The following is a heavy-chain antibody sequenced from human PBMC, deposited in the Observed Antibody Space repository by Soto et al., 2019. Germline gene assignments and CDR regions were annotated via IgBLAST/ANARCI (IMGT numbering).Heavy chain of an antibody. V-gene: IGHV3-11*01. D-gene: IGHD2-2*01. CDR1: GFTFSDYY. CDR3: ARDRDCSPTSGRGSVFAFDI. Sequence: QVQLVESGGGLVKPGGSLRLSCAASGFTFSDYYMSWIRQAPGKGLEWVSYISSSGDTIFFADSVKGRFTISRVNAKNTLYLQRNSLRAEDTAVYYCARDRDCSPTSGRGSVFAFDIWGQGTMVTVSS. CDR2: ISSSGDTI. J-gene: IGHJ3*02.